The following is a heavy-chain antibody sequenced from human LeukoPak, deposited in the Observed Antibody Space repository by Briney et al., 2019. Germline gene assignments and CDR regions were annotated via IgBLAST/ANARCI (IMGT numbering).Heavy chain of an antibody. D-gene: IGHD3-10*01. V-gene: IGHV3-33*01. CDR2: IWYDGSNK. Sequence: GGSLRLSCAASGFTFSSYGMHWVRQAPGKGLEGVAVIWYDGSNKYYADSVKGRFTISRDNSKNTLYLQMNSLRAEDTAVYYCARCYGSGSYYNGLTFGYWGQGTLVTVSS. CDR3: ARCYGSGSYYNGLTFGY. J-gene: IGHJ4*02. CDR1: GFTFSSYG.